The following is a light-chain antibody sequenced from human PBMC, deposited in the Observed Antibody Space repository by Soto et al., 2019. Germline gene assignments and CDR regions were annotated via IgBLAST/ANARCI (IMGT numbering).Light chain of an antibody. CDR1: QTVSSHY. Sequence: EIVFTQSPATLSLSPGERATLSCRASQTVSSHYLAWCQQRPGQAPRLLSDGASTRAAGIPDRFSGIGSGTDFTLTIGRLEPEDLAVYYCQQYDSSPRTFGQGTKVDIK. V-gene: IGKV3-20*01. CDR2: GAS. CDR3: QQYDSSPRT. J-gene: IGKJ1*01.